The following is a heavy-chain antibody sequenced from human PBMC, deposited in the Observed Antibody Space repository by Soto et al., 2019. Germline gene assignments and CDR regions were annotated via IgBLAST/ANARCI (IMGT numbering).Heavy chain of an antibody. J-gene: IGHJ2*01. CDR1: GFTFSSYG. D-gene: IGHD6-19*01. Sequence: QVQLVESGGGVVQPGRSLRLSCAASGFTFSSYGMHWVRQAPGKGLEWVAVIWYDGSNKYYADSVKGRFTISRDNSKNTLYLQMNSLRAEDTAVYYCERPHSSGWWYWYFDLWGRGTLVTVSS. V-gene: IGHV3-33*01. CDR2: IWYDGSNK. CDR3: ERPHSSGWWYWYFDL.